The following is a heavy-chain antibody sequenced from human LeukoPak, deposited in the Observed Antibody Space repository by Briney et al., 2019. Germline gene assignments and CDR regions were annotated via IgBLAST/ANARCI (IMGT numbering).Heavy chain of an antibody. CDR1: GYTFTSYD. CDR2: MNPNSDNT. J-gene: IGHJ3*02. Sequence: ASVKVSCKASGYTFTSYDINWVRQATGQGLEWMGWMNPNSDNTGYAQKFQGRVTMTRNTSISTAYMELSSLRSEDTAVYYCASVGEDIVLNDAFDIWGQGTMVTVSS. D-gene: IGHD2-8*01. V-gene: IGHV1-8*01. CDR3: ASVGEDIVLNDAFDI.